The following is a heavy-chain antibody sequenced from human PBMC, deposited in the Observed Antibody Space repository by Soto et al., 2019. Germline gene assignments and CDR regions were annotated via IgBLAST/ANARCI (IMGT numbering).Heavy chain of an antibody. J-gene: IGHJ6*02. CDR1: GFTFSSYW. V-gene: IGHV3-7*03. D-gene: IGHD5-18*01. CDR3: ARDLDTAMVRVYYYYNGMDV. Sequence: PGGSLRLSCAASGFTFSSYWMSWIRQAPGKGLEWVANIKQDGSEKYYADSVKGRFTISRDNAKNSVYLQMNSLRAEDTAVYYCARDLDTAMVRVYYYYNGMDVWGQGTTVTVSS. CDR2: IKQDGSEK.